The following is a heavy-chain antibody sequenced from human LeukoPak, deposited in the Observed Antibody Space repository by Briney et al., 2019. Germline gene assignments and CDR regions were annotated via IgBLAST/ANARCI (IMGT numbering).Heavy chain of an antibody. CDR2: IKSKTDGGTT. V-gene: IGHV3-15*01. CDR3: SKESDPVTFEY. J-gene: IGHJ4*02. CDR1: GSTFTNAW. D-gene: IGHD3-16*02. Sequence: AGGSLRLSCAASGSTFTNAWMNWVRQAPGKGLEWVGRIKSKTDGGTTDYAAPVKGRFAISRDDSKNTLYLQMNSLKSEDTAVYYCSKESDPVTFEYWGQGALVTVSS.